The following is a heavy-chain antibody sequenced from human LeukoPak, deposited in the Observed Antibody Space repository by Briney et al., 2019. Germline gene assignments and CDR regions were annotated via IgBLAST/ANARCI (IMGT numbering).Heavy chain of an antibody. J-gene: IGHJ5*02. CDR2: INPNSGGT. D-gene: IGHD2-2*01. Sequence: ASVKVSCKASGYTFTGYYMHWVRQAPGQGLEWMGWINPNSGGTNYAQKFQGRVTMTRDTSISTAYMELSRLRSDDTAVYYCARADIVVVPAAGENWFDPWGQGTLVTVSS. V-gene: IGHV1-2*02. CDR3: ARADIVVVPAAGENWFDP. CDR1: GYTFTGYY.